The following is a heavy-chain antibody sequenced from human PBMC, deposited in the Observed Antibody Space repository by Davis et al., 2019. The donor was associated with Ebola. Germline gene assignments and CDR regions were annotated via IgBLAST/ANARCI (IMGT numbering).Heavy chain of an antibody. CDR1: GFTFSSYS. CDR2: ISSSSSYI. J-gene: IGHJ5*02. V-gene: IGHV3-21*01. D-gene: IGHD2-2*01. Sequence: PGGSLRLSCAASGFTFSSYSMNWVRQAPGKGLEWVSSISSSSSYIYYADSVKGRFTISRDNAKNSLYLQMNSLRAEDTAVYYCARASSTSCYTFCWFDPWGQGTLVTVSS. CDR3: ARASSTSCYTFCWFDP.